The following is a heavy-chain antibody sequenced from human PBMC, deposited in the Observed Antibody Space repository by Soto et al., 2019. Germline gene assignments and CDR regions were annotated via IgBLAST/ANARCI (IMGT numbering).Heavy chain of an antibody. CDR2: VSPYNGDT. Sequence: ASVKVFCKASGYTFISYALSWVRQAPGQGPEWIGRVSPYNGDTKYAQKFQGRVTITADTSTNTAYMDLRSLKSDDTAVYFCARDFLTRISWGSTTAQYSQYGMEVWGQGTTVTVSS. V-gene: IGHV1-18*01. D-gene: IGHD3-9*01. CDR3: ARDFLTRISWGSTTAQYSQYGMEV. J-gene: IGHJ6*02. CDR1: GYTFISYA.